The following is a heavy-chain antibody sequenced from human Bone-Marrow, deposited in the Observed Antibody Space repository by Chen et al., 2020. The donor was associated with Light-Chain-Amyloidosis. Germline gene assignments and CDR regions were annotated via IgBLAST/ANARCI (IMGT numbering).Heavy chain of an antibody. Sequence: QVQLVESGGGVVQPGRSLRLSCAASGFNFSSYGLHWVRQAPGTGLEWVAVIWYDGSNKYYADSVKGRVTISRDNSKNTLYLQMNSLRAEDTAVYYCARDREDYYDSSGSFDYWGQGTLVTVSS. CDR2: IWYDGSNK. V-gene: IGHV3-33*01. CDR3: ARDREDYYDSSGSFDY. D-gene: IGHD3-22*01. CDR1: GFNFSSYG. J-gene: IGHJ4*02.